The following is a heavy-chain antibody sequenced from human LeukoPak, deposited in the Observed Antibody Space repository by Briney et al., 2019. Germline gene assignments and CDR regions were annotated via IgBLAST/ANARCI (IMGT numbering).Heavy chain of an antibody. CDR3: ARFRRNYFDY. V-gene: IGHV4-30-2*01. J-gene: IGHJ4*02. Sequence: SETLSLTCAVSGGSISSGGYSWSWLRPPPGKGLEWIGYIYHSGSTYYNPSLKSRVTISVDRSQNQFSLKLSSVTAADTAVYYCARFRRNYFDYWGQGTLVTVSS. CDR2: IYHSGST. CDR1: GGSISSGGYS.